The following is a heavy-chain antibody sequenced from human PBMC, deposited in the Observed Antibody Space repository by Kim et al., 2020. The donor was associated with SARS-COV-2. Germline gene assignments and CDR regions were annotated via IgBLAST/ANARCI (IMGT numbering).Heavy chain of an antibody. J-gene: IGHJ4*02. V-gene: IGHV1-46*01. D-gene: IGHD3-10*01. Sequence: KFQGRVTMTRDTSTSTVYMELSSLRSEDTAVYYCARERTITMVRGVMAYWGQGTLVTVSS. CDR3: ARERTITMVRGVMAY.